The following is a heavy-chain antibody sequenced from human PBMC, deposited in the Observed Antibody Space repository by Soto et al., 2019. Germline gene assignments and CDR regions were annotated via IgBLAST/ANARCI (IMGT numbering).Heavy chain of an antibody. CDR3: ARESGRPYGDYDAWFDP. D-gene: IGHD4-17*01. J-gene: IGHJ5*02. CDR1: GGTFSSYA. V-gene: IGHV1-69*13. Sequence: SVKVSCKASGGTFSSYAISWVLQAPGQGLEWMGGIIPIFGTANYAQKFQGRVTITADESTSTAYMELSSLRSEDTAVYYCARESGRPYGDYDAWFDPWGQGTLVTVSS. CDR2: IIPIFGTA.